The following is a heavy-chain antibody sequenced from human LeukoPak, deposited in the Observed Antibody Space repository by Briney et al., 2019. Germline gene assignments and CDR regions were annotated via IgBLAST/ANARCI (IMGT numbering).Heavy chain of an antibody. CDR2: INHSGST. V-gene: IGHV4-34*01. Sequence: PSETLSLTCAVSGGSFSGYYWSWIRQPQPPGKGLEWIGEINHSGSTKYNPSLKSRVTISVDTPKNQFSLKLSSVTAADTAVYYCARDYRSTIGGEYGMDVWGQGTTVTVSS. J-gene: IGHJ6*02. CDR3: ARDYRSTIGGEYGMDV. D-gene: IGHD3-16*01. CDR1: GGSFSGYY.